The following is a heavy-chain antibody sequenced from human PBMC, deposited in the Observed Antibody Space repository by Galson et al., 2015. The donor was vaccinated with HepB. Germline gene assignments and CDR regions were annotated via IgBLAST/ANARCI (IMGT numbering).Heavy chain of an antibody. Sequence: SLRLSCAASGFTFSSYTMNWVRQAPGKGLEWVAVLSSHGDNEYYTDSVKGRFTISRDNSENTVYLQMRSLRVEDTAVYYCARTFYFDYWGQGTLSPSPQ. V-gene: IGHV3-30*04. CDR2: LSSHGDNE. D-gene: IGHD3-16*01. CDR3: ARTFYFDY. CDR1: GFTFSSYT. J-gene: IGHJ4*02.